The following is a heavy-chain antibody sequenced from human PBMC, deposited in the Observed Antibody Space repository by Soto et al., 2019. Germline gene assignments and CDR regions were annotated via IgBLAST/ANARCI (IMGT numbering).Heavy chain of an antibody. V-gene: IGHV4-30-4*08. CDR2: IHYTGSI. D-gene: IGHD2-21*02. Sequence: QVQLQQSGPGLVEPSQTLSLTCAVSGGSISSEYFHWTWIRQSPGKGLEWIGYIHYTGSIMYNPSFKSRLTMAMDTTKNQFSLQLTSVTVADTAVYFCAREDDGGDRDYYGLDVWGQGTTVTVSS. CDR3: AREDDGGDRDYYGLDV. J-gene: IGHJ6*02. CDR1: GGSISSEYFH.